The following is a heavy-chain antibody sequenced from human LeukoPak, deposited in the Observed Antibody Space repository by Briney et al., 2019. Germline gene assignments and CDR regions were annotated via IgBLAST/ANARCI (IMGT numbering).Heavy chain of an antibody. Sequence: PETLSLTCTVSGGSISSYYWSWIRQPPGKGLEWIGYIYYSGSTNYNPSLKSRVTISVDTSKNQFSLKLSSVTAADTAVYYCARALGGYYYGYWGQGTLVTVSS. J-gene: IGHJ4*02. CDR2: IYYSGST. CDR3: ARALGGYYYGY. D-gene: IGHD3-22*01. V-gene: IGHV4-59*01. CDR1: GGSISSYY.